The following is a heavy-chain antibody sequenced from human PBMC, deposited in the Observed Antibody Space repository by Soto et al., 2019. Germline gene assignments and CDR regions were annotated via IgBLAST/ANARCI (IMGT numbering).Heavy chain of an antibody. CDR2: ISGSGDKT. CDR1: GFTFSSYA. Sequence: EVQLLESGGGLVQPGGSLRLSCAASGFTFSSYAMSCVRQAPGKGLEWVSAISGSGDKTYYKDSVKGRSTISRDNYKNTEDLQMNSLRPEDTAVYYCAKILSTVTANYYRMDAWGQGKTVTV. D-gene: IGHD4-17*01. V-gene: IGHV3-23*01. CDR3: AKILSTVTANYYRMDA. J-gene: IGHJ6*02.